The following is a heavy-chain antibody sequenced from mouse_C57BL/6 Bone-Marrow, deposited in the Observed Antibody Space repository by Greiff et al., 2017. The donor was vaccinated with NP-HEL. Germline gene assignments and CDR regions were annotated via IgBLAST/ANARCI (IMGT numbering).Heavy chain of an antibody. J-gene: IGHJ3*01. CDR1: GFTFSSYG. CDR3: ARHRYYGSSLAWFAY. D-gene: IGHD1-1*01. Sequence: EVHLVESGGDLVKPGGSLKLSCAASGFTFSSYGMSWVRQTPDKRLEWVATISSGGSYTYYPDSVKGRFTISRANTKNTLYLQMSSLKSEDTAMYYCARHRYYGSSLAWFAYWGQGTLVTVSA. V-gene: IGHV5-6*01. CDR2: ISSGGSYT.